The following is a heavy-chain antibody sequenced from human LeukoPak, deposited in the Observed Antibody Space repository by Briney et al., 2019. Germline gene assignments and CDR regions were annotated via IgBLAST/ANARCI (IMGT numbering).Heavy chain of an antibody. Sequence: GGSLRLSCAASGFTFSDYNMRWIRQAPGKGLEWVSYISSSSSTIYYADSVKGRFTISRDNAKNSLYLQMNSLRAEDTAVYYCARDVYDYGDYGDDAFDIWGQGTMVTVSS. CDR1: GFTFSDYN. CDR3: ARDVYDYGDYGDDAFDI. D-gene: IGHD4-17*01. CDR2: ISSSSSTI. J-gene: IGHJ3*02. V-gene: IGHV3-11*04.